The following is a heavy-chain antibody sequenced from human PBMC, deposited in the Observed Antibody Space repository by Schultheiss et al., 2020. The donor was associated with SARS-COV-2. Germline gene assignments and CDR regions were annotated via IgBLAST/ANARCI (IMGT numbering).Heavy chain of an antibody. CDR2: IYHTGST. CDR3: ARLSMVRGGFDP. CDR1: GGSFSGYC. V-gene: IGHV4-34*01. J-gene: IGHJ5*02. D-gene: IGHD3-10*01. Sequence: SETLSLTCAVYGGSFSGYCWGWIRQPPGKGLEWIGNIYHTGSTFYNPSLKSRVTISVDKSKNQFSLKLSSVTAADTAVYYCARLSMVRGGFDPWGQGTLVTVSS.